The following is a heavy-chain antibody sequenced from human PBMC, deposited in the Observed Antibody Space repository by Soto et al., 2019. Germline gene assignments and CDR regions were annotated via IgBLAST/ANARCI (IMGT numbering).Heavy chain of an antibody. CDR2: ITYTGRT. CDR3: ARDHASYSDYFVS. CDR1: GASISRGGSY. D-gene: IGHD3-10*01. J-gene: IGHJ4*02. V-gene: IGHV4-31*03. Sequence: TLSLTCTVSGASISRGGSYWNWIRQHPVKGLEWIGYITYTGRTYTIPSLSSRVTISADTSKNQISLKLSSVTAADTAVYYCARDHASYSDYFVSWGQGTLVTVSS.